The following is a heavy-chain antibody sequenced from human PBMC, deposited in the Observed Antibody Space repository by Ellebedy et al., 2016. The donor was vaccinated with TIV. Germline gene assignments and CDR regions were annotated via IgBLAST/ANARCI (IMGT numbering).Heavy chain of an antibody. CDR2: IYPGDSDT. J-gene: IGHJ6*02. CDR1: GYSFTNYW. D-gene: IGHD3-10*02. Sequence: GESLKISXEGSGYSFTNYWIAWVRQMPGKGLEWMGIIYPGDSDTRYGPSFQGQVTISADKSISTAYLQWGGLKASDTAIYYCARRGTMFRRNYYGMDVWGQGTTVIVSS. CDR3: ARRGTMFRRNYYGMDV. V-gene: IGHV5-51*01.